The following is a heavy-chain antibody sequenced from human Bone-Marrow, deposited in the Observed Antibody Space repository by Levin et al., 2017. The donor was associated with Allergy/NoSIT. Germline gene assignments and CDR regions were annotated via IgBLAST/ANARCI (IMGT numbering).Heavy chain of an antibody. Sequence: PGGSLRLSCAASGFTFSSYEMNWVRQAPGEGLEWVSYISNSGDTMYYADSVKGRFTISRDNAKHSLYLQMNSLRAEDTAVYYCARDGGVVAAANVPSDAFDIWGQGTLVTVSS. CDR1: GFTFSSYE. V-gene: IGHV3-48*03. J-gene: IGHJ3*02. CDR3: ARDGGVVAAANVPSDAFDI. D-gene: IGHD2-2*01. CDR2: ISNSGDTM.